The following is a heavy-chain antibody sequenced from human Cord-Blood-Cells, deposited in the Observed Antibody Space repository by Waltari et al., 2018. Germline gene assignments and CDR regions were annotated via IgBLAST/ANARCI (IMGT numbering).Heavy chain of an antibody. D-gene: IGHD2-2*02. J-gene: IGHJ2*01. CDR3: ARRVYQLLYRNWYFDL. Sequence: QVQLQESGPGLVKPSETLSLTCTVSGGTISSYYWSWIRQPPGKGLEWIGYIYYSGSTNYNPSLKSRVTISVDTSKNQFSLKLSSVTAADTAVYYCARRVYQLLYRNWYFDLWGRGTLVTVSS. V-gene: IGHV4-59*01. CDR1: GGTISSYY. CDR2: IYYSGST.